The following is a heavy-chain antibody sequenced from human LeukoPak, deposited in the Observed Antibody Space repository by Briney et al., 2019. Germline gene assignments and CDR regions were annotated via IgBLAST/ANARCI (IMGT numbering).Heavy chain of an antibody. CDR3: ARKGNAFDF. V-gene: IGHV3-7*01. D-gene: IGHD3-10*01. J-gene: IGHJ3*01. CDR2: IKLDVRET. CDR1: GFTFSSYW. Sequence: GGSLRLSCAASGFTFSSYWMTWVRQAPGKGLEWVANIKLDVRETYYVDSVRGRFTISRDNTKNSLYLQMDSLRAEDTAVYYCARKGNAFDFWGQGTMVTVSS.